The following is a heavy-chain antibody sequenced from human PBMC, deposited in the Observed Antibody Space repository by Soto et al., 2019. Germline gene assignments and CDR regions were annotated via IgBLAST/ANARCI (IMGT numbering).Heavy chain of an antibody. J-gene: IGHJ4*02. Sequence: PGGSLRLSCAASGFTFSDYYMSWIRQAPGKGLEWVSYISSTDNIIYYADSVKGRFTISRDNAKNSLYLQMNSLRAEDTAVYYCARDLGYYDSRGYFDYWGQGTLVTVSS. D-gene: IGHD3-22*01. V-gene: IGHV3-11*01. CDR3: ARDLGYYDSRGYFDY. CDR2: ISSTDNII. CDR1: GFTFSDYY.